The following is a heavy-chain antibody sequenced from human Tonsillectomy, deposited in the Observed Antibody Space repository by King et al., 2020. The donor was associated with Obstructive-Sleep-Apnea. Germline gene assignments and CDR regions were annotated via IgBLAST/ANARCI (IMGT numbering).Heavy chain of an antibody. CDR2: IKQDGSDT. CDR1: GLPFNRYW. CDR3: ASVGEILAGFRF. D-gene: IGHD3-9*01. J-gene: IGHJ4*02. V-gene: IGHV3-7*01. Sequence: QLVQSGGGLVQPGGSLRLSCLVSGLPFNRYWMSWVRQAPGEGLEWVANIKQDGSDTYYQDSLGGRFTISRDNAKNSLYLQMNSLTAEDTAVYFCASVGEILAGFRFWGQGTLVTVSS.